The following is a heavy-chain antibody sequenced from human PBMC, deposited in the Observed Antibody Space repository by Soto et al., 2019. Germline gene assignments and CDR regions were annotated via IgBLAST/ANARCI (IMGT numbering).Heavy chain of an antibody. D-gene: IGHD3-10*01. V-gene: IGHV1-46*01. Sequence: ASVKVSCKASGYTLTSHYMHWVRQAPGQGLEWMGIINPSGGSTSYAQKFQGRVTMTRDTSTSTVYMELSSLRSEDTAVYYCAMVQGVTPAFDYWGKGTLLTVFS. CDR2: INPSGGST. CDR3: AMVQGVTPAFDY. J-gene: IGHJ4*02. CDR1: GYTLTSHY.